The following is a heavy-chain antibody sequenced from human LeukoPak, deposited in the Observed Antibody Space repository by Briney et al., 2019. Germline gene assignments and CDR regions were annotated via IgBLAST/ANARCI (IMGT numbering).Heavy chain of an antibody. CDR3: AKDRIYSSGWGGLDY. D-gene: IGHD6-19*01. CDR2: ISGSGGST. Sequence: PGGSLRLSCAASGFTFSSYAMSWVRQAPGKGLEWVSAISGSGGSTYYADSVKGRFTISRDNSKNTLYLQMNSLRAEDTAVYYCAKDRIYSSGWGGLDYWGQGTLVTVSS. V-gene: IGHV3-23*01. J-gene: IGHJ4*02. CDR1: GFTFSSYA.